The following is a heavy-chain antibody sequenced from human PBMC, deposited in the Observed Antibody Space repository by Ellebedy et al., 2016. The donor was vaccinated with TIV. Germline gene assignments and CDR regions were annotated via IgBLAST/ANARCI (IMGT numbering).Heavy chain of an antibody. J-gene: IGHJ4*02. CDR1: GFTFSSYA. CDR3: ARGGAYSSSWYGGY. D-gene: IGHD6-13*01. Sequence: GGSLRLXXAASGFTFSSYAMSWVRQAPGKGLEWVAVISYDGSNKYYADSVKGRFTISRDNSKNTLYLQMNSLRAEDTAVYYCARGGAYSSSWYGGYWGQGTLVTVSS. V-gene: IGHV3-30-3*01. CDR2: ISYDGSNK.